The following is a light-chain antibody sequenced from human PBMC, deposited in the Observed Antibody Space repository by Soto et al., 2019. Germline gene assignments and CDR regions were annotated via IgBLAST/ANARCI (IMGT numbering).Light chain of an antibody. Sequence: EIVMTLSPATLSVSLGESGTLSCRASQSVTGNLAWYRQNPGQALRLLIYGASTRGTGIPARFSGSGYGTEFTLTISGLQSEDFAVYYCQQYNNWPPWTFGQGTKVDIK. CDR2: GAS. CDR3: QQYNNWPPWT. V-gene: IGKV3-15*01. CDR1: QSVTGN. J-gene: IGKJ1*01.